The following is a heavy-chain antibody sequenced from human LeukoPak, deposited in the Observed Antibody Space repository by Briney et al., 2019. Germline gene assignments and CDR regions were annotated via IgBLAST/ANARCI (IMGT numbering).Heavy chain of an antibody. CDR3: ARDPDGSSGWYGGLYGMDV. Sequence: GGSLRLSCAASGFTFSSYAVHWVRQAPGKGLEWVAVISYDGSNKYYADSVKGRFTISRDNSKNTLYLQMNSLRAEDTAVYYCARDPDGSSGWYGGLYGMDVWGQGTTVTVSS. D-gene: IGHD6-19*01. CDR2: ISYDGSNK. J-gene: IGHJ6*02. CDR1: GFTFSSYA. V-gene: IGHV3-30*04.